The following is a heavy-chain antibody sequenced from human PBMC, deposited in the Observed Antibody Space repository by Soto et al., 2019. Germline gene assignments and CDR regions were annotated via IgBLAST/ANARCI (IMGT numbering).Heavy chain of an antibody. D-gene: IGHD3-10*01. CDR1: GYTFTGYY. CDR3: ATSITMVRGELDV. J-gene: IGHJ6*04. CDR2: INPNSGGT. Sequence: ASVKVSCKASGYTFTGYYMYWVRQAPGQGLEWMGWINPNSGGTNYAQKFQGWVTMTRDTSISTAYMELSRLRSDDTAVYYCATSITMVRGELDVSGKGTTVTVSS. V-gene: IGHV1-2*04.